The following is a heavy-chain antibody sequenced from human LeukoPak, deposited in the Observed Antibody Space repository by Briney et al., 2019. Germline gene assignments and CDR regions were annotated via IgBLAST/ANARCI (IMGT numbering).Heavy chain of an antibody. J-gene: IGHJ4*02. Sequence: PGGSLRLSCAASGFTFSSYCMHWVRQAPGKGLVWVSRINSDGSSTSYADSVKGRFTISRDNAKNTLYLQMNSLRAEDTAVYYCARGSGGGVIDYWGQGTLVTVSS. CDR3: ARGSGGGVIDY. D-gene: IGHD3-16*01. CDR1: GFTFSSYC. V-gene: IGHV3-74*01. CDR2: INSDGSST.